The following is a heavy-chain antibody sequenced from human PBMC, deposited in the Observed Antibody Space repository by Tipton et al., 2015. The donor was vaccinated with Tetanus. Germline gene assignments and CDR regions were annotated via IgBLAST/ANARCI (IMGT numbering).Heavy chain of an antibody. CDR3: AKDTGVTPHYGMDV. CDR1: GFTFDDYA. J-gene: IGHJ6*02. V-gene: IGHV3-9*01. Sequence: SLRLSCAASGFTFDDYAMHWARQAPGKGLEWVSSISWNSGSIGHADSVKGRFTVSRDNAENSLYLQMNSLRAEDTALYYCAKDTGVTPHYGMDVWGQGTTVTVSS. D-gene: IGHD2-21*02. CDR2: ISWNSGSI.